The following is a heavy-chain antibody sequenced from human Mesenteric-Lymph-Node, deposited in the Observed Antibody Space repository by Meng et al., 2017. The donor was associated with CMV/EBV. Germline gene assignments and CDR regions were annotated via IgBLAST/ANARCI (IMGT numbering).Heavy chain of an antibody. J-gene: IGHJ6*02. V-gene: IGHV4-59*01. D-gene: IGHD1-1*01. CDR1: GGSFSSYY. CDR3: ARTASWRYYCYGMDV. Sequence: GSLRLSCAVYGGSFSSYYWSWIRQPPGKGLEWIGYIYYSGSTNYNPSLKSRVTISVDTSKNQFSLKLSSVTAADTAVYYCARTASWRYYCYGMDVWGQGTTVTVSS. CDR2: IYYSGST.